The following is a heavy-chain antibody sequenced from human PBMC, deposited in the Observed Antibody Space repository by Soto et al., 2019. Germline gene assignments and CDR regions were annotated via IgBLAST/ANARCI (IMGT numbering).Heavy chain of an antibody. J-gene: IGHJ4*02. Sequence: GGSLRLSCAASGFTFSSYAMSWVRQAPGKGLECISVISGSGGSTYYADSVKGRLTISRDNSKNTLYLQMNSLRAEDSATYYCAKDLVLYGSSSPHYFDYWGQGSLVTVSS. V-gene: IGHV3-23*01. CDR3: AKDLVLYGSSSPHYFDY. D-gene: IGHD6-6*01. CDR1: GFTFSSYA. CDR2: ISGSGGST.